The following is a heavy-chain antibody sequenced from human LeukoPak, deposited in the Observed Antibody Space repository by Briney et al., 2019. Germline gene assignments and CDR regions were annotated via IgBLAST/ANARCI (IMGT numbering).Heavy chain of an antibody. V-gene: IGHV3-74*01. D-gene: IGHD3-3*01. J-gene: IGHJ4*02. CDR1: GFTFSSYW. CDR2: ISGDGSTT. Sequence: PGGSLRLSCAASGFTFSSYWMHWVRQAPGKGLMWVPRISGDGSTTNYADSVKGRFTISRDNAKNTVYLQMNNLRAEDTAVYYCTKDQDLRGQGTLVTVSS. CDR3: TKDQDL.